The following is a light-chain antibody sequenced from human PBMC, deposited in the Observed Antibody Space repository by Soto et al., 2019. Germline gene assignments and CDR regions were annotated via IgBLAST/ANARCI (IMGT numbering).Light chain of an antibody. V-gene: IGLV2-14*01. Sequence: QSALTQPASVSGSPGQSITISCTGTSSDVGGYNYVSWYQHHPGKAPKLMIYEVSNRPSGIPERFSGSNSGNTATLTISRVEAGDEADYYCQVWDSSSDRDVVFGGGTKLTVL. J-gene: IGLJ2*01. CDR2: EVS. CDR1: SSDVGGYNY. CDR3: QVWDSSSDRDVV.